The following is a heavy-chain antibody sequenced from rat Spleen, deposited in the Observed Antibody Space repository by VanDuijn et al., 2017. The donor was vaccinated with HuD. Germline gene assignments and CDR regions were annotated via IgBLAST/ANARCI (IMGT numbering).Heavy chain of an antibody. D-gene: IGHD4-3*01. Sequence: EVQLVESGGGLVQPGGSLQVSCAASGFIFNNYDMAWVRQTPTKGLEWVAYISAGGDSTYYRDSVKGRFTISRDNAKSTLYLQMDSLRSEDTATYYCARHNSGYGVMDAWGQGVMVTVSS. V-gene: IGHV5-25*01. J-gene: IGHJ2*01. CDR3: ARHNSGYGVMDA. CDR1: GFIFNNYD. CDR2: ISAGGDST.